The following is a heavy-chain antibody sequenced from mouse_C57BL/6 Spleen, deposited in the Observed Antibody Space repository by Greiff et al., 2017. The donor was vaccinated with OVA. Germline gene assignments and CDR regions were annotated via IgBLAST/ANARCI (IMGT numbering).Heavy chain of an antibody. V-gene: IGHV1-59*01. D-gene: IGHD1-1*01. CDR2: IDPSDSYT. CDR3: ARRRTSYYYGSRLSMDY. CDR1: GYTFTSYW. J-gene: IGHJ4*01. Sequence: QVQLQQPGAELVRPGTSVKLSCKASGYTFTSYWMHWVKQRPGQGLEWIGVIDPSDSYTNYNQKFKGKATLTVDTYSSTAYMQLSSLTSGYSAVYYCARRRTSYYYGSRLSMDYWGQGTSVTVAS.